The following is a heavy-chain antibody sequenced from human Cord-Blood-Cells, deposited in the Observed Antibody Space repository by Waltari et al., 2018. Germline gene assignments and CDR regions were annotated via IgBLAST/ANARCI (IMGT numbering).Heavy chain of an antibody. V-gene: IGHV1-69*01. Sequence: QVQLVQSGAEVKKPGSSVKVSCKAYGGTFSSYAITWVPQAPGQGLAWLGGIIPIFGTANYAQKFQGRVTITADESTSTAYMELSSLRSEDTAVYYCASLGGDYPYYFDYWGQGTLVTVSS. J-gene: IGHJ4*02. CDR3: ASLGGDYPYYFDY. CDR1: GGTFSSYA. CDR2: IIPIFGTA. D-gene: IGHD4-17*01.